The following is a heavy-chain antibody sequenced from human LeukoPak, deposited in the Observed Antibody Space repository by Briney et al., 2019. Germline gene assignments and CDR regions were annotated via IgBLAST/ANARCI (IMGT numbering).Heavy chain of an antibody. CDR2: LYHSGST. D-gene: IGHD2-21*02. CDR3: ARHALATVTDPSFDY. CDR1: GGSISTPGYY. V-gene: IGHV4-39*01. Sequence: SETLSLTCTVSGGSISTPGYYWGWIRQPPGKGLEWIGSLYHSGSTYYKPSLKSRATISVDKSKNQCSLKLRSVTAADTAVYYCARHALATVTDPSFDYWGQGTLVTVSS. J-gene: IGHJ4*02.